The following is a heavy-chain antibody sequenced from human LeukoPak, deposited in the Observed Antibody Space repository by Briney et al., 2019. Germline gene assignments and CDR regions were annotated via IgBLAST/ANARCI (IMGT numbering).Heavy chain of an antibody. Sequence: SETLSLTCTVSGGSINISYWSWIRQPPGKGLEWIGYIYHRGSPNYNPSLKSRITVSVDTSKNQFSLKVTSVTAADTAVYYCARSGVFSGYDAFDIWGQGTMVTVSS. CDR2: IYHRGSP. D-gene: IGHD3-9*01. V-gene: IGHV4-59*08. J-gene: IGHJ3*02. CDR1: GGSINISY. CDR3: ARSGVFSGYDAFDI.